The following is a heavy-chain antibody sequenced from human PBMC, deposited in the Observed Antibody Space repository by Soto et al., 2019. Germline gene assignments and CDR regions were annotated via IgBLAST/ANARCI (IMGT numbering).Heavy chain of an antibody. D-gene: IGHD6-19*01. J-gene: IGHJ4*02. CDR2: ISGNGGST. Sequence: GGSLRLSCAASGFTFSSYVMSWVRQAPGKGLERVSAISGNGGSTYYADSVKGRFTISRDNSKNTLYVQMNSLRADDTAVYYCAKDHEGSGWPDYWGQGTLVTVSS. CDR3: AKDHEGSGWPDY. CDR1: GFTFSSYV. V-gene: IGHV3-23*01.